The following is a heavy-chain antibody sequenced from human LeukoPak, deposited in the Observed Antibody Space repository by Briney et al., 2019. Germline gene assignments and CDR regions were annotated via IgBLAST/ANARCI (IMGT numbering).Heavy chain of an antibody. CDR1: GGSISSGGYY. J-gene: IGHJ4*02. D-gene: IGHD1-26*01. CDR3: ARSESSGSYYRLDY. V-gene: IGHV4-61*02. CDR2: IYTSGST. Sequence: PSQTLSLTCTVSGGSISSGGYYWSWIRQPAGKGLEWIGRIYTSGSTNYNPSLKSRVTMSVDTSKNQFSLKLSSVTAADTAVYYCARSESSGSYYRLDYWGQGTLVTVSS.